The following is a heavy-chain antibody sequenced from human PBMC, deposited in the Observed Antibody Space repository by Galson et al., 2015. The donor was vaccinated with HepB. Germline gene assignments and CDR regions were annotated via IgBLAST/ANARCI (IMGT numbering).Heavy chain of an antibody. Sequence: SVKVSCKASGYTFSNYGIIWVRQAPGQDLEWMGWISAYTGNTNYALKFQGRVTMTTDTSTSTAYMELRSLRSDDTAVYYCARGGIYYGSGSYYNGYMDVWGKGTTVTVSS. V-gene: IGHV1-18*01. D-gene: IGHD3-10*01. CDR2: ISAYTGNT. J-gene: IGHJ6*03. CDR1: GYTFSNYG. CDR3: ARGGIYYGSGSYYNGYMDV.